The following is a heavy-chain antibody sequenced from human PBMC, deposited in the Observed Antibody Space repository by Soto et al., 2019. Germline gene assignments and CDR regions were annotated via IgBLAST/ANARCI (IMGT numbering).Heavy chain of an antibody. J-gene: IGHJ2*01. CDR3: ARPLWRDDYNWGYFDL. Sequence: QVPLVESGGGVVQPGRSLRLSCAASGFTFSSYAMHWVRQAPGKGLEWVAVISYDGSNKYYADSVKGRFTISRDNSKNTLDLQMHSLRTEDTAVYYCARPLWRDDYNWGYFDLWGRGTLVTVSS. CDR1: GFTFSSYA. CDR2: ISYDGSNK. D-gene: IGHD4-4*01. V-gene: IGHV3-30*14.